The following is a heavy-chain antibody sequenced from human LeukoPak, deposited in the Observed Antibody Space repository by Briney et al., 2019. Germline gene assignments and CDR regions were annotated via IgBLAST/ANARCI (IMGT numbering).Heavy chain of an antibody. D-gene: IGHD3-22*01. J-gene: IGHJ5*02. CDR1: GFTFSSYE. CDR2: ISRSGSTI. CDR3: ARGYYYARSAYSNWSET. Sequence: PGGSLRLSCVVSGFTFSSYEMNWVRQPPGKGLEWVSYISRSGSTIYYADSVKGRFTISRDNAKNSLYLQMSSLRVKDTAVYYCARGYYYARSAYSNWSETCGQGTLVTVSS. V-gene: IGHV3-48*03.